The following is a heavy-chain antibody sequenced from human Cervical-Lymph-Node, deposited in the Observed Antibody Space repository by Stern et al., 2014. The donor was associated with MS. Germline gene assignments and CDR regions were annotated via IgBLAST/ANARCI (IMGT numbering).Heavy chain of an antibody. V-gene: IGHV3-13*01. Sequence: VQLVQSGGGLVQPWGSLRLSCAASGFTLSSYDMHWVRQATGKGLAWVSTIGTAGDTYYPGSVKGHIPIPRENAKNSLYLQMNSLKAGHTAVYNCERNRHGYYYYGMDVWGQGTTVTVSS. CDR1: GFTLSSYD. D-gene: IGHD1-14*01. CDR2: IGTAGDT. J-gene: IGHJ6*02. CDR3: ERNRHGYYYYGMDV.